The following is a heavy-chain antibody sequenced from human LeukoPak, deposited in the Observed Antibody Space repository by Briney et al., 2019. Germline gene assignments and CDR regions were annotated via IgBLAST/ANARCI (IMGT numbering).Heavy chain of an antibody. Sequence: SETLSLTSTVSGDSVANSNYYWNWIRQFPGKGLEWIGYIYYNGNTYYNPSLKSRVIISLDTSKNQLSLKLNSVTAADTAVYFCARGSKRYYGSGTSNFDPWGQGTLVTVSS. J-gene: IGHJ5*02. CDR1: GDSVANSNYY. D-gene: IGHD3-10*01. CDR2: IYYNGNT. V-gene: IGHV4-30-4*08. CDR3: ARGSKRYYGSGTSNFDP.